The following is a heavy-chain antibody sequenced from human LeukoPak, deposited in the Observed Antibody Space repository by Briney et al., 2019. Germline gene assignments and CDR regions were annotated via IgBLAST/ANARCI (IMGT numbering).Heavy chain of an antibody. Sequence: ASVTVSFKASGYTFTSYGISWVRQAPGQGLEWMGWISAYNGNTNYAQKLQGRVTMTTDTSTSTAYMELRSLRSDDTAVYYCARNLGYCSSASCYTGWFDPWGQGTLVTVSS. J-gene: IGHJ5*02. CDR2: ISAYNGNT. CDR1: GYTFTSYG. D-gene: IGHD2-2*02. V-gene: IGHV1-18*01. CDR3: ARNLGYCSSASCYTGWFDP.